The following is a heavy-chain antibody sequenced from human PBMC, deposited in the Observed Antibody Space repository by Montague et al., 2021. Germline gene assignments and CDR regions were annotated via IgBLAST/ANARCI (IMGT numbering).Heavy chain of an antibody. Sequence: SLRLSCAASGFTVTSYAMHWVRQAPGKGLEWVALIWFDGSNIKYADSVKGRFTISRDTPKNTLSLEMDSLTADDTAVYYCVRDRPSWLDRGFDLWGQGTLVTVSS. V-gene: IGHV3-33*01. CDR1: GFTVTSYA. D-gene: IGHD6-19*01. J-gene: IGHJ4*02. CDR2: IWFDGSNI. CDR3: VRDRPSWLDRGFDL.